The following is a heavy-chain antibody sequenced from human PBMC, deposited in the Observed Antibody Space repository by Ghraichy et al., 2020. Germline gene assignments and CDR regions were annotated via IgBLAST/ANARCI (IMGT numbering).Heavy chain of an antibody. CDR2: IYYSGST. CDR3: ARHRVTLLGYCSSGSCSFDY. D-gene: IGHD2-15*01. Sequence: ESLNISCTVSGGSISSSSYYWGWIRQPPGKGLEWIASIYYSGSTYYNPSLKSRVTISVDTSKNQFSLKLSSVTAADTAVYYCARHRVTLLGYCSSGSCSFDYWGPGTLVTVSS. V-gene: IGHV4-39*01. J-gene: IGHJ4*02. CDR1: GGSISSSSYY.